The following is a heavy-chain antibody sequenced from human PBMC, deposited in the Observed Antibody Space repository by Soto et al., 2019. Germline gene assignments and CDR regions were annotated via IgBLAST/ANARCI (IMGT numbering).Heavy chain of an antibody. V-gene: IGHV3-30-3*01. D-gene: IGHD1-26*01. J-gene: IGHJ6*02. CDR3: ARVLVGATGYYYGMDV. CDR1: GFTFSSYA. Sequence: QVQLVESGGGVVQPGRSLRLSCAASGFTFSSYAMHWVRQAPGKGLEWVAVISYDGSNKYYADSVKGRFTISRDNSKNTLYLQMNSLRAVDTAVYYCARVLVGATGYYYGMDVWGQGTTVTVSS. CDR2: ISYDGSNK.